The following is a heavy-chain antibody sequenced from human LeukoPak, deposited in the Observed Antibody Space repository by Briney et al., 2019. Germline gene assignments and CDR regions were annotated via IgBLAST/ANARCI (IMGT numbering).Heavy chain of an antibody. J-gene: IGHJ4*02. V-gene: IGHV3-23*01. CDR2: ISGSGGNT. Sequence: GGSLRLSCAASGFTFSSYAMSWVRQAPGKGLEWVSAISGSGGNTYYADSVKGRFTISRDNSKNTLYLQMNSLRAEDTAVYYCAKDNKDSSGWYIFFDYWGQGTLVTVSS. D-gene: IGHD6-19*01. CDR1: GFTFSSYA. CDR3: AKDNKDSSGWYIFFDY.